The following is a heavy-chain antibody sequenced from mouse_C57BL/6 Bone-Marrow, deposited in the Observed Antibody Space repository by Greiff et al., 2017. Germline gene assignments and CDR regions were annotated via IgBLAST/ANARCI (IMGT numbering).Heavy chain of an antibody. Sequence: QVHVKQSGAELARPGASVKLSCKASGYTFTSYGISWVKQRTGQGLEWIGEIYPRSGNTYYNEKFKGKATLTADKSSSTAYMELRSLTSEDSAVYFCARDTPAWFAYWGQGTLVTVSA. V-gene: IGHV1-81*01. CDR3: ARDTPAWFAY. CDR2: IYPRSGNT. CDR1: GYTFTSYG. D-gene: IGHD5-1-1*01. J-gene: IGHJ3*01.